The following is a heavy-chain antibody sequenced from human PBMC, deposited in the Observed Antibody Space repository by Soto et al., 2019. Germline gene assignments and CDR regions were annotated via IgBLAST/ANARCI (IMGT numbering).Heavy chain of an antibody. V-gene: IGHV1-18*01. CDR3: ARGSYCSSTSCYSFGMDV. Sequence: ASVKVSCKASGGTFSSYAISWVRQAPGQGLEWMGWISAYNGNTNYAQKLQGRVTMTTDTSTSTAYMELSSLRSEDTAVYYCARGSYCSSTSCYSFGMDVWGQGTTVTVSS. J-gene: IGHJ6*02. CDR2: ISAYNGNT. CDR1: GGTFSSYA. D-gene: IGHD2-2*02.